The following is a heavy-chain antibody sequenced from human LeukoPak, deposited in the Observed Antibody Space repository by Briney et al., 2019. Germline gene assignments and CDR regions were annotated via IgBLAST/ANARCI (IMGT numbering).Heavy chain of an antibody. CDR3: ARAYWGGGSFDY. CDR2: IHNSGST. D-gene: IGHD2-8*02. J-gene: IGHJ4*02. Sequence: LETLSLTCTVSGGSISGHYWSWIRQPPGKGLEWMGYIHNSGSTNYNPSLKSRVTTSVDTSKNQFSLKVTSVTAADTAVYYCARAYWGGGSFDYWGQGTLVTVSS. CDR1: GGSISGHY. V-gene: IGHV4-59*11.